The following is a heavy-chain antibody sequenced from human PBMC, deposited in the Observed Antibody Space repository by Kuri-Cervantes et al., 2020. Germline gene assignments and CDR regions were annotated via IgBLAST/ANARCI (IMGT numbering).Heavy chain of an antibody. Sequence: SCTVSGGSISSGGYYWSWIRQHPGKGLEWIGYIYYSGSTYYNPSLKSRVTISVDKSKNQFSLKLSSVTAADTAVYYCARDLADKWHYYYYMDVWGKGTTVTVSS. V-gene: IGHV4-31*02. CDR1: GGSISSGGYY. CDR3: ARDLADKWHYYYYMDV. J-gene: IGHJ6*03. CDR2: IYYSGST. D-gene: IGHD5-12*01.